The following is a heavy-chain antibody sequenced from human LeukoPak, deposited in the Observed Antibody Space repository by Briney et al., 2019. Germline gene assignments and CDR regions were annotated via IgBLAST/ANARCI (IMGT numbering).Heavy chain of an antibody. CDR1: GFIFSDFA. CDR2: INTNGDTT. CDR3: VKTIYGYAVRDY. D-gene: IGHD3-3*01. Sequence: GGSLRLSCSASGFIFSDFAMHWVRQAPGKALEYVAAINTNGDTTYYADYVKGRFTISRDNSKNTVFLQMGSPRPDDTAVYYCVKTIYGYAVRDYWGQGARVTVAS. J-gene: IGHJ4*02. V-gene: IGHV3-64D*06.